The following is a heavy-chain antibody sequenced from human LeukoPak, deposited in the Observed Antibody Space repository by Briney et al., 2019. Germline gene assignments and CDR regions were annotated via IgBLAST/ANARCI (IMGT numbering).Heavy chain of an antibody. Sequence: SGPTLVNPTQTLTLTCTFAGFSLSSSGVGVGWIRQPPGKALEWLALIYWDDDKRYSPSLKSRLTITKDTSKNQVVLTMTNIDPVDTATYYCAHIAAAGKAEYFQHWGQGTLVTVSS. CDR3: AHIAAAGKAEYFQH. CDR2: IYWDDDK. D-gene: IGHD6-13*01. J-gene: IGHJ1*01. CDR1: GFSLSSSGVG. V-gene: IGHV2-5*02.